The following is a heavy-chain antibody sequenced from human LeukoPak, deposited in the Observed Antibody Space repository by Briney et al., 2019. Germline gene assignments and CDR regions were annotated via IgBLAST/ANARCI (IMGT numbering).Heavy chain of an antibody. CDR2: IIPIFGTA. CDR1: GGTFSSYA. J-gene: IGHJ4*02. Sequence: GASVKVSCKASGGTFSSYAISWVRQAPGQGVEWMGGIIPIFGTANYAQKFQGRVTITADESTSTAYMELSSLRSEDTAVYYCASKADCDYFDYWGQGTLVTVSS. D-gene: IGHD2-21*02. CDR3: ASKADCDYFDY. V-gene: IGHV1-69*13.